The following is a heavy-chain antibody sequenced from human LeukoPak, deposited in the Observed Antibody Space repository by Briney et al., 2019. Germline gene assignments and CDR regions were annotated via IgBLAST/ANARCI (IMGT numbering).Heavy chain of an antibody. V-gene: IGHV1-2*02. CDR1: GYTFTSYY. D-gene: IGHD4-17*01. Sequence: GASVKVSCKASGYTFTSYYMHWVRQAPGQGLEWMGWINPNSGGTNYAQKFQGRVTMTRDTSISTAYMELSRLRSDDTAVYYCARQTYGDYAGIDYWGQGTLVTVSS. CDR2: INPNSGGT. J-gene: IGHJ4*02. CDR3: ARQTYGDYAGIDY.